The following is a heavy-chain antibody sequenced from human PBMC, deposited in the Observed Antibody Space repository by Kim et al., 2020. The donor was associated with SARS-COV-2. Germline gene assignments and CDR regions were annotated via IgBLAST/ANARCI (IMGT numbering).Heavy chain of an antibody. V-gene: IGHV3-11*03. Sequence: GGSLRLSCAASGFTFSDYYMSWIRHAPGKGLEWVSYISSSSSYTNYADSVKGRFTISRDNAKNSLYLQMNSLRAEDTAVYYCARTLHDYDAFDIWGQGTMVTVSS. J-gene: IGHJ3*02. CDR2: ISSSSSYT. D-gene: IGHD4-17*01. CDR3: ARTLHDYDAFDI. CDR1: GFTFSDYY.